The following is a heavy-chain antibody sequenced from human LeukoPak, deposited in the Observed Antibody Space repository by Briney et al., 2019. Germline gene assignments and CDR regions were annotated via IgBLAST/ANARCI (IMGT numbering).Heavy chain of an antibody. J-gene: IGHJ4*02. CDR2: IYPDDSES. CDR3: ARRFPYNWNYDY. D-gene: IGHD1-7*01. CDR1: GFSFTTYW. V-gene: IGHV5-51*01. Sequence: GESLKISCKGSGFSFTTYWISWVRQMPGKGLEWMGMIYPDDSESRYSLSFQGQVTISADKSISTAYLQWSSLKASDTAMYYCARRFPYNWNYDYWGQGTLVTVSS.